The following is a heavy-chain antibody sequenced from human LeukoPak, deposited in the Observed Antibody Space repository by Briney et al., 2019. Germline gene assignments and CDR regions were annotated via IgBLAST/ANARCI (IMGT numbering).Heavy chain of an antibody. CDR3: ARDIFLYYYDSRGDY. Sequence: ASVKVSCKASGYTFTGYYMHWVRQAPGQGLEWMGWINPNSGGTNYAQKFQGRVTMTRDTSISTAYMELSGLRSDDTAVYYCARDIFLYYYDSRGDYWGQGTLVTVSS. J-gene: IGHJ4*02. V-gene: IGHV1-2*02. CDR1: GYTFTGYY. D-gene: IGHD3-22*01. CDR2: INPNSGGT.